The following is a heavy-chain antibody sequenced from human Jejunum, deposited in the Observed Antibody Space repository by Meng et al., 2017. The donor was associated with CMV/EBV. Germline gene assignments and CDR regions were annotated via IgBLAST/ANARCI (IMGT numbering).Heavy chain of an antibody. CDR2: IYSGGST. Sequence: LSCPASGFTVRINSMSWFRQAPGKGLEWVSIIYSGGSTYYADSVKGRFTISRDNSKNTLYLQMDSLRADDTAVYYCPKTYGGWSFDYWGQGTLVTVSS. CDR1: GFTVRINS. V-gene: IGHV3-53*05. D-gene: IGHD6-19*01. J-gene: IGHJ4*02. CDR3: PKTYGGWSFDY.